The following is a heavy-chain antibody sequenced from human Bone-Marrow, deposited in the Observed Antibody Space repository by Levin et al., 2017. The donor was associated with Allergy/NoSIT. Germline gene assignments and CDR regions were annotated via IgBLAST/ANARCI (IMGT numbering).Heavy chain of an antibody. J-gene: IGHJ4*02. V-gene: IGHV4-59*08. CDR3: ARQRGTTRPLDY. CDR1: GGSISSYY. D-gene: IGHD1-7*01. CDR2: IYYSGST. Sequence: SQTLSLTCTVSGGSISSYYWSWIRQPPGKGLEWIGYIYYSGSTNYNPSLKSRVTISVDTSKNQFSLKLSSVTAADTAVYYCARQRGTTRPLDYWGQGTLVTVSS.